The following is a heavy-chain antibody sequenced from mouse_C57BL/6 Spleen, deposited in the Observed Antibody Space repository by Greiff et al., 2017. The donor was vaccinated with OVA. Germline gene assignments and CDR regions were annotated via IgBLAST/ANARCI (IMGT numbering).Heavy chain of an antibody. Sequence: QVQLQQPGAELVRPGTSVKLSCKASGYTFTSYWMHWVKQRPGQGLEWIGVIDPSDSYTNYNQKFKGKATLTVDTSSSTAYMQLSSLTSEDSAVYYCARNPLFTTVVASCDYWGQGTTLTVSS. CDR1: GYTFTSYW. V-gene: IGHV1-59*01. D-gene: IGHD1-1*01. CDR3: ARNPLFTTVVASCDY. J-gene: IGHJ2*01. CDR2: IDPSDSYT.